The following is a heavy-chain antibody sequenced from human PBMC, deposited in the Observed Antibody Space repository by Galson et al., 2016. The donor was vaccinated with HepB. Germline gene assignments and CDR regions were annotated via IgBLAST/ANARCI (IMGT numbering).Heavy chain of an antibody. D-gene: IGHD6-13*01. CDR1: GFTFSYYS. J-gene: IGHJ4*02. CDR2: ISCDGNNE. CDR3: AREMHVAAAAAFDF. V-gene: IGHV3-30-3*01. Sequence: SLRLSCAASGFTFSYYSMHWVRQAPGRGLEWVAVISCDGNNEYYADSVKGRFTISRDNPKNTLYLQMNSLKVEDTAVYYCAREMHVAAAAAFDFWGRGTLVTVSS.